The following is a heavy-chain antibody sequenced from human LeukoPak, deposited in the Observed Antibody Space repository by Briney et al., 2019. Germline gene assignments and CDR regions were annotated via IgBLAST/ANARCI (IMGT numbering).Heavy chain of an antibody. CDR1: GFTFSSYA. CDR2: ISGSGGST. D-gene: IGHD3-22*01. CDR3: AKDVYYDGSGQSRAHDAFDI. Sequence: GGSLRLSCAASGFTFSSYAMSWVRQAPGKGLEWVSAISGSGGSTCYADSVKGRFTISRDNSKNTLYLQMNSLRAEDTAVYYCAKDVYYDGSGQSRAHDAFDIWAKGQWSPSLQ. V-gene: IGHV3-23*01. J-gene: IGHJ3*02.